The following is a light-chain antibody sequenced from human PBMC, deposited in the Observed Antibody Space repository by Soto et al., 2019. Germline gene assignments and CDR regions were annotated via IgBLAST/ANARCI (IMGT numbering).Light chain of an antibody. CDR3: QQYSSSLFT. CDR2: GAS. CDR1: QSVSSSY. Sequence: EIVLTQSPGTLSLSPGERATLSCRASQSVSSSYLAWYQQKPGQAPRLLIYGASSRATGIPDMFSGSGSGTDFTLNISRLEPEDFAVYYCQQYSSSLFTFGPGTKVDIK. J-gene: IGKJ3*01. V-gene: IGKV3-20*01.